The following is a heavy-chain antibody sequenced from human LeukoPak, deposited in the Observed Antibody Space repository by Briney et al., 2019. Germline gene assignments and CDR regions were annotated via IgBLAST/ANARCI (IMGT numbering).Heavy chain of an antibody. D-gene: IGHD4-17*01. CDR2: IYTSGST. V-gene: IGHV4-4*07. CDR3: ARSTFDYGDFDY. CDR1: GGSISSYY. J-gene: IGHJ4*02. Sequence: SETLSLTCTVSGGSISSYYWSWIRQPAGEGLEWIGRIYTSGSTNYNPSLKSRVTMSVDTSKNQFSLKLSSVTAADTAVYYCARSTFDYGDFDYWGQGTLVTVSS.